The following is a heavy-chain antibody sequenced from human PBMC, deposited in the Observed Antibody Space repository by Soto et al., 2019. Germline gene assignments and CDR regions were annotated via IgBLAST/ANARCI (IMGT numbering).Heavy chain of an antibody. D-gene: IGHD4-17*01. J-gene: IGHJ4*02. CDR3: ARDLGYGDPTWPYFDY. CDR1: GFTFSSYN. V-gene: IGHV3-48*02. CDR2: ISSSSSTI. Sequence: EVQLVESGGGLVQPGGSLRLSCAASGFTFSSYNMNWVRQAPGKGLEWVSYISSSSSTIYYAYSVKGRFTISRDNAKNSLYLQMNSLRDEDTAVYYCARDLGYGDPTWPYFDYWGQGTLVTVSS.